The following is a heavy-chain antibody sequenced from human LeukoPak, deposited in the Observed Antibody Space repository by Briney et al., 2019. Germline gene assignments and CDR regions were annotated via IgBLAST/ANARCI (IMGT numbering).Heavy chain of an antibody. D-gene: IGHD6-19*01. J-gene: IGHJ4*02. V-gene: IGHV3-43*02. CDR1: GFTFDDYA. CDR3: AKDLTRGSGWPIDY. Sequence: PGGSMRLSCAASGFTFDDYAMHWVRQAPGKGLEWGSLISGDGGSTYYADSVKGRFTISRDNSKNSLYLQMNSLRTEDTALYYCAKDLTRGSGWPIDYWGQGTLVTVSS. CDR2: ISGDGGST.